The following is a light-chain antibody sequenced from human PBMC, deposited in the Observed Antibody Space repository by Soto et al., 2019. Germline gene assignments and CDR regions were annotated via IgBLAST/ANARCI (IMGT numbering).Light chain of an antibody. J-gene: IGKJ5*01. Sequence: DIQMYQSPSSLSASVGDRVTITCQASQDIYNYLNWYQQKPGKAPKLLICDASNLETGVPSRFSGSGSGTDFTFTISSLQPEDIATYYCQQYDNLPITFCQGTLLEVK. CDR1: QDIYNY. CDR2: DAS. V-gene: IGKV1-33*01. CDR3: QQYDNLPIT.